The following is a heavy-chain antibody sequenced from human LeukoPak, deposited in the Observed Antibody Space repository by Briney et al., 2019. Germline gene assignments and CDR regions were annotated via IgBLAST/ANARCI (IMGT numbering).Heavy chain of an antibody. J-gene: IGHJ4*02. CDR2: INPGESSK. CDR1: GVTFTSNW. CDR3: ARSNQADDY. D-gene: IGHD1-14*01. V-gene: IGHV3-74*01. Sequence: PGGSLRLSCAASGVTFTSNWMHWVRHGQAPSLGLDSRINPGESSKAYADSVKGRFTISRDNAKNTLYLQMDSLRAEDTAIYYCARSNQADDYWGQGTLVTVSS.